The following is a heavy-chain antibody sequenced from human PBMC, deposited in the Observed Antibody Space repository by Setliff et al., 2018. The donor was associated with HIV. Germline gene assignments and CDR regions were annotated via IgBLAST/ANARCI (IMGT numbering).Heavy chain of an antibody. CDR1: GYTFSGYY. V-gene: IGHV1-46*01. CDR3: ARVRSMDYFDY. Sequence: ASVKVSCKAVGYTFSGYYLHWVRQAPGQGLEWMGIINPSGGSTSYAQKFQGRVTMTRDTSTSTVYMELSSLRSEDTAVYYCARVRSMDYFDYWGQGTLVTVSS. CDR2: INPSGGST. D-gene: IGHD3-16*01. J-gene: IGHJ4*02.